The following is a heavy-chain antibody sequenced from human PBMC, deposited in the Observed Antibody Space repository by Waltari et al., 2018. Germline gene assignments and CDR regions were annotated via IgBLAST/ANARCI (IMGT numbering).Heavy chain of an antibody. CDR1: GFTFSSSS. Sequence: EVQLVESGGGLVKPGGSLRLSCAASGFTFSSSSMNWVRQAPGKGLEWVSSISSSSSYIYYADSVKGRFTISRDNAKNSLYLQMNSLRAEDTAVYYCARSHGSSGYGMDVWGQGTTVTVSS. CDR2: ISSSSSYI. CDR3: ARSHGSSGYGMDV. V-gene: IGHV3-21*01. D-gene: IGHD1-26*01. J-gene: IGHJ6*02.